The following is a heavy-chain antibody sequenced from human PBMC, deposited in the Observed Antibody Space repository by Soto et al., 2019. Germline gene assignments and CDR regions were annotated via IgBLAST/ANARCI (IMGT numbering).Heavy chain of an antibody. CDR1: GYTFTSYD. V-gene: IGHV1-8*01. CDR3: APGVTIFGVGNNWFDP. Sequence: QVPLVQSGAEVKKPGASVKVSCKASGYTFTSYDINWVRQATGQGLEWMGWMNPNSGNTGYAQKFQGRVTMTRNTSISTAYMELSSLRSEDTAVYYCAPGVTIFGVGNNWFDPWGQGTLVTVSS. J-gene: IGHJ5*02. D-gene: IGHD3-3*01. CDR2: MNPNSGNT.